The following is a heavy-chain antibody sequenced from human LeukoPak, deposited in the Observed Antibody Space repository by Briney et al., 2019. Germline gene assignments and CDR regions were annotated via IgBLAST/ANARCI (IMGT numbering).Heavy chain of an antibody. D-gene: IGHD3-10*01. CDR2: IIPILGIA. V-gene: IGHV1-69*10. CDR1: GGTFSSYA. Sequence: SVKVSCKASGGTFSSYAISWVRQAPGQGLEWMGRIIPILGIANYAQKFQGRVTITADKSTSTAYMELSSLRSEDTAVYYCARRMVRGVIDYYYGMDVWGQGTTVTVSS. J-gene: IGHJ6*02. CDR3: ARRMVRGVIDYYYGMDV.